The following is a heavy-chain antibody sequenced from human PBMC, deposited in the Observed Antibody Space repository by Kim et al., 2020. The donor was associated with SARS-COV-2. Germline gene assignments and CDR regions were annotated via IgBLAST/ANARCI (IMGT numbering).Heavy chain of an antibody. J-gene: IGHJ3*02. CDR3: AREWDGYNDAFDI. CDR2: IIPIFGTA. Sequence: SVKVSCKASGGTFSSYAISWVRQAPGQGLEWMGGIIPIFGTANYAQKFQGRVTITADESTSTAYMELSSLRSEDTAVYYCAREWDGYNDAFDIWGQGTMVTVSS. D-gene: IGHD5-12*01. CDR1: GGTFSSYA. V-gene: IGHV1-69*13.